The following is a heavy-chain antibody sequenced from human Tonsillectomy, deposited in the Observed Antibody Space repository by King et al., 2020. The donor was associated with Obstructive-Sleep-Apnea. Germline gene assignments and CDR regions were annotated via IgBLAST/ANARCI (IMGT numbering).Heavy chain of an antibody. CDR1: GGSFSGYY. J-gene: IGHJ4*02. CDR3: ARVDQFYLDY. V-gene: IGHV4-34*01. Sequence: VQLPQWGAGLLKPSETLSLTCAVYGGSFSGYYWSWIRQPPGKGLEWIGEINHSGSTNYNPSLKSRVTISVDTSKNQFSLKLSSWTAADTAVYYCARVDQFYLDYWGQGTLVTVSS. CDR2: INHSGST.